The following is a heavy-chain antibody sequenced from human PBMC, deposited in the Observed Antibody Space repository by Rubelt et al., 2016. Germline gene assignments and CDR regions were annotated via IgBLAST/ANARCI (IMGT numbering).Heavy chain of an antibody. CDR1: GGSISSSRYY. D-gene: IGHD1-7*01. CDR3: ARDRITGTTGWFDP. CDR2: IYYTGST. J-gene: IGHJ5*02. V-gene: IGHV4-39*07. Sequence: QLQLQESGPGLVKPSETLSLTCTVPGGSISSSRYYWGWIRQPPGKGLEWIGSIYYTGSTYYNPSLKSRVTISSDTSKNQFSLKLSSVTAADTAVYYCARDRITGTTGWFDPRGQGTLVTVSS.